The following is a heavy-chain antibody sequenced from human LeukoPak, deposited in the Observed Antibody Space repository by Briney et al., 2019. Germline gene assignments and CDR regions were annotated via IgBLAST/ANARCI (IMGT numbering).Heavy chain of an antibody. V-gene: IGHV4-59*01. D-gene: IGHD3-22*01. Sequence: PSETLSLTCTVSGGSISSYYWSWIRQPPGKGLEWIGNIYYSGSTNYNPSFKSRVTISVDTSKNQFSLKLSSVTAADTAVYYCAREGYDSSGYYPDYWGQGTLVTVSS. J-gene: IGHJ4*02. CDR3: AREGYDSSGYYPDY. CDR2: IYYSGST. CDR1: GGSISSYY.